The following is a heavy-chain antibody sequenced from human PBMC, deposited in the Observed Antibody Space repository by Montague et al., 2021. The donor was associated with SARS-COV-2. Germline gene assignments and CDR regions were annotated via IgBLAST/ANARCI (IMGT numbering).Heavy chain of an antibody. CDR3: ARLGDGVVPSPILGVGPYYSYYYMDV. D-gene: IGHD2-2*02. V-gene: IGHV4-34*01. CDR1: GGSFSTYS. J-gene: IGHJ6*03. Sequence: SETLSLTCAVYGGSFSTYSWNWIRQPPGKGLEWIGEIHYGGSTNYNPSLKSRVTISADTSKNQFSLKLTSVAAADTAVYYCARLGDGVVPSPILGVGPYYSYYYMDVWGKGTTVTVSS. CDR2: IHYGGST.